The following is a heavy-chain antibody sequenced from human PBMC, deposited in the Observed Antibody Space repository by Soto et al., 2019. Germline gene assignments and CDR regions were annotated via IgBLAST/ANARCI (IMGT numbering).Heavy chain of an antibody. J-gene: IGHJ5*02. V-gene: IGHV4-4*03. D-gene: IGHD1-1*01. CDR3: TRDTYKPPTS. CDR1: GASISTTNW. CDR2: IYHTGST. Sequence: PETLSLTCAVSGASISTTNWWSWVRQPPGKGLECIGEIYHTGSTNYHPSLKSRVTISVDKSKNQLSLKLSSVTAADTALSYCTRDTYKPPTSWRQGTLVTVSS.